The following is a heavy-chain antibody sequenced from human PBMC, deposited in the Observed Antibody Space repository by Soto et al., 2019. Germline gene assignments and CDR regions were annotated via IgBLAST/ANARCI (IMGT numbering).Heavy chain of an antibody. V-gene: IGHV4-59*01. CDR1: GGSISSYY. J-gene: IGHJ4*02. D-gene: IGHD3-22*01. CDR2: ICYSGST. Sequence: SETLSLTCTVSGGSISSYYWSWIRQPPGKGLEWIGYICYSGSTNYNPSLKSRVTISVDTSKNQFSLKLSSVTAAGTAVYYCARRWIDYYDSSGYYSGGFDYWGQGTLVTVSS. CDR3: ARRWIDYYDSSGYYSGGFDY.